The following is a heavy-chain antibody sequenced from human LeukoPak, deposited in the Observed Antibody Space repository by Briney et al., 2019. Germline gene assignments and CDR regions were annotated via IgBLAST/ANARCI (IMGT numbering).Heavy chain of an antibody. CDR1: GSTFSDYY. D-gene: IGHD5-18*01. CDR2: ISSSGSTI. Sequence: GGSLRLSCAASGSTFSDYYMSWIRQAPGKGLEWVSYISSSGSTIYYADSVKGRFTISRDNAKNSLYLQMNSLRAEDTAVYYCARLYSWDYFDYWGQGTLVTVSS. CDR3: ARLYSWDYFDY. V-gene: IGHV3-11*04. J-gene: IGHJ4*02.